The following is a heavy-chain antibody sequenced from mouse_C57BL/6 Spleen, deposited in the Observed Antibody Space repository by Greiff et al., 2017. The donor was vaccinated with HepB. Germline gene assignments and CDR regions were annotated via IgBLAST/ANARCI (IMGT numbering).Heavy chain of an antibody. Sequence: QVQLQQSGPELVKPGASVKISCKASGYAFSSSWMNWVKQRPGKGLEWIGRIYPGDGDTNYNGKFKGKATLTADKSSSTAYMQLSSLTSEDSAVYFCARGGYNGSFDVWGTGTTVTVSS. D-gene: IGHD2-2*01. V-gene: IGHV1-82*01. CDR3: ARGGYNGSFDV. CDR2: IYPGDGDT. CDR1: GYAFSSSW. J-gene: IGHJ1*03.